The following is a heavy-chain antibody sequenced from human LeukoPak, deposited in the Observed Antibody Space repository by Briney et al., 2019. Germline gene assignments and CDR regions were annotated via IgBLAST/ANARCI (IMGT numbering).Heavy chain of an antibody. CDR1: GFTFSIYS. V-gene: IGHV3-21*06. CDR3: ASGSYDTRRYDY. CDR2: ISSSGTNK. Sequence: GGSLRLSCAASGFTFSIYSMNWVRQAPGKGLEWVSSISSSGTNKHYADSVKGRFTISRDNAKNSLYLQMNNLRAEDTAVYYCASGSYDTRRYDYWGQGILVTVTS. D-gene: IGHD1-26*01. J-gene: IGHJ4*02.